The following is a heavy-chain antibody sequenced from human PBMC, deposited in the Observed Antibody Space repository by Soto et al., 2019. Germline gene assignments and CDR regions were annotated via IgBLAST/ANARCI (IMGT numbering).Heavy chain of an antibody. D-gene: IGHD2-15*01. CDR2: INPNSGGT. CDR1: GYTFTGYY. J-gene: IGHJ6*02. V-gene: IGHV1-2*02. Sequence: GASVKVSCKASGYTFTGYYMHWVRQAPGQGLEWMGWINPNSGGTNYAQKFQGRVTMTRDTSISTAYMELSRLRSDDTAVYYCAKEIAVVVAATVYYGMDVWGQGTTVTVSS. CDR3: AKEIAVVVAATVYYGMDV.